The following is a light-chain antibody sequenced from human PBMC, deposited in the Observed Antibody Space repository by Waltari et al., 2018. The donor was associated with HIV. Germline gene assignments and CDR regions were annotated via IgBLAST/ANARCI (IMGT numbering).Light chain of an antibody. V-gene: IGKV1-33*01. CDR1: QDISNS. CDR2: DAS. CDR3: QQYDNLPT. Sequence: DIQMTQSPSPLSASVGDRVTITCQASQDISNSLNWYQQKPGKAPKLLIYDASNLETGVPSRFSGSGSGTDFTFTITSLQPEDIATYYCQQYDNLPTFGPGTKVDIK. J-gene: IGKJ3*01.